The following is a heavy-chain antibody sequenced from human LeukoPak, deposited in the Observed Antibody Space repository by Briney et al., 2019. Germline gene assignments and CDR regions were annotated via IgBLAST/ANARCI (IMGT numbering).Heavy chain of an antibody. Sequence: SQTLSLTCTVSGGSISSGDYYWSWIRQPPGKGLAWIGDIYYSGSTYYNPSLKSRVTISVDTSKNQFSLKLSSVTAADTAVYYCARVFCSGGSCYSPDWFDPCGQGTLVTVSS. CDR2: IYYSGST. CDR1: GGSISSGDYY. J-gene: IGHJ5*02. V-gene: IGHV4-30-4*08. CDR3: ARVFCSGGSCYSPDWFDP. D-gene: IGHD2-15*01.